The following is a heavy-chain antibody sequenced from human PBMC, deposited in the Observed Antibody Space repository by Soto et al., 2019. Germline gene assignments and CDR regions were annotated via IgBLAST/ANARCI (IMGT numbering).Heavy chain of an antibody. CDR3: ARGDYYGSGSYYTNDGMDV. J-gene: IGHJ6*02. CDR2: ISSSSSYT. D-gene: IGHD3-10*01. V-gene: IGHV3-11*03. Sequence: PGGSLRLSCAASGFTFSDYYMSWIRQAPGKGLEWVSYISSSSSYTNYADSVKGRFTISRDNAKNSLYLQMNSLRAEDTAVYYCARGDYYGSGSYYTNDGMDVWGQGTTVTVSS. CDR1: GFTFSDYY.